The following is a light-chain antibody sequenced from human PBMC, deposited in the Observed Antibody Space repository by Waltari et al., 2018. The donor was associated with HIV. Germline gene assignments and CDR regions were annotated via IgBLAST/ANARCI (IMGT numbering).Light chain of an antibody. CDR3: ATWDDSLSGPV. CDR1: SSNIRSNS. J-gene: IGLJ3*02. V-gene: IGLV1-47*01. Sequence: QSVLTPPHSASGTPGQRVAISCSGSSSNIRSNSVYSYQQRPGTAPKLLIYRRNQRPSGVTDRFSGSTSGASASQASSALRSEDEADYYCATWDDSLSGPVFGGGTKLTVL. CDR2: RRN.